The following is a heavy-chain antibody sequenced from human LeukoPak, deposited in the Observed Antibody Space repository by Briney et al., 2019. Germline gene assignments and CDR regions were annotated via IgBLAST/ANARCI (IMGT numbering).Heavy chain of an antibody. J-gene: IGHJ5*02. CDR1: GYSFTSYW. Sequence: GESLKISCKGSGYSFTSYWIGWVRQMPGKGLEWMGIIYPGDSDTRYGPSFQGQVTISADKSISTAYLQWSSLKASDTAMYYCARHRSFVGLDSNNWFDPWGQGTLVTVSS. CDR2: IYPGDSDT. D-gene: IGHD2-15*01. CDR3: ARHRSFVGLDSNNWFDP. V-gene: IGHV5-51*01.